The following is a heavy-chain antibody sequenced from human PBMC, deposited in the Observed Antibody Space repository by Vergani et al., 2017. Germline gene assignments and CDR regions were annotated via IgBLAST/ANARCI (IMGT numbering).Heavy chain of an antibody. J-gene: IGHJ4*02. Sequence: QLQLQESGPGLVKPSETLSLTCTVSGGSISSSSYYWGWIRQPPGKGLEWIGSIYYSGSTYYNPTLKSRVTISVDTSKNQFSLKLSSVTAADKSVYYCARLRDGQDDSSGYYAYYFDYWGQGTLVTVSS. D-gene: IGHD3-22*01. CDR1: GGSISSSSYY. CDR3: ARLRDGQDDSSGYYAYYFDY. V-gene: IGHV4-39*01. CDR2: IYYSGST.